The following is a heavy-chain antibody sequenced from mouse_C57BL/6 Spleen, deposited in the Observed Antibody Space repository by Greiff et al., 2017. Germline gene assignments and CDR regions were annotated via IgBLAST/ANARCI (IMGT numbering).Heavy chain of an antibody. CDR1: GYSFTGYF. CDR2: INPYNGDT. CDR3: ARSGSPSYAMDY. Sequence: VQLQQSGPELVKPGDSVKISCKASGYSFTGYFMNWVMQSHGKSLEWIGRINPYNGDTFYNQTFKGKATLTVAKSSSTAHMGLRSLTSEYSAVNDCARSGSPSYAMDYWGQGTSGTVSS. V-gene: IGHV1-20*01. J-gene: IGHJ4*01. D-gene: IGHD3-1*01.